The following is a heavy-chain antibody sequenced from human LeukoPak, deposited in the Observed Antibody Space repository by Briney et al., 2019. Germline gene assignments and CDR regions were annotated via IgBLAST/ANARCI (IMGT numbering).Heavy chain of an antibody. Sequence: SQTHSLTCAISGDSVSSNSAAWNRVRQSPSRGLEWLGRTYYRSKLSNNYALSVKSRITINSDTSKNQFSLQLNSVTPEDTAVYYCARDFGPGYDILTGFSLEAFDIWGQGTMVTVSS. CDR3: ARDFGPGYDILTGFSLEAFDI. D-gene: IGHD3-9*01. V-gene: IGHV6-1*01. CDR1: GDSVSSNSAA. CDR2: TYYRSKLSN. J-gene: IGHJ3*02.